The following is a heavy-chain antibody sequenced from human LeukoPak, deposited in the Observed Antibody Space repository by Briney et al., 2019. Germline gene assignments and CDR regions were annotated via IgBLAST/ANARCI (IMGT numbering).Heavy chain of an antibody. Sequence: PGGSLRLSCAASEFTVSVNYMSWVRQAPGKGLEWVSYISSSGSTIYYADSVKGRFTISRDNAKNSLYLQMNSLGAEDTAVYYCAELGITMIGGVWGKGTTVTISS. CDR1: EFTVSVNY. CDR3: AELGITMIGGV. CDR2: ISSSGSTI. J-gene: IGHJ6*04. D-gene: IGHD3-10*02. V-gene: IGHV3-11*04.